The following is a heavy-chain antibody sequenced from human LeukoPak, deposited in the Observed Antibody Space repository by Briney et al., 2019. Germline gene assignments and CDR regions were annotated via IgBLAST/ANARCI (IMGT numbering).Heavy chain of an antibody. Sequence: GGSLRLSCTASGFTFSSSAMDWVRQAPGKGLEWVSAVSGSGDTTYYADSVKGRFTISRDNSKNKLYLQMNSLRAEDTAIYYCAKDWDWELLIFDYWGQGTLVTVSS. V-gene: IGHV3-23*01. CDR1: GFTFSSSA. D-gene: IGHD1-26*01. CDR3: AKDWDWELLIFDY. CDR2: VSGSGDTT. J-gene: IGHJ4*02.